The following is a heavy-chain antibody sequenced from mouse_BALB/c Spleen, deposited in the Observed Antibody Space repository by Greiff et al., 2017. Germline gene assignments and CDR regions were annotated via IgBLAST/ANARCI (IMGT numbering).Heavy chain of an antibody. CDR1: GFTFSSYA. V-gene: IGHV5-6-5*01. D-gene: IGHD2-10*01. J-gene: IGHJ4*01. Sequence: DVHLVESGGGLVKPGGSLKLSCAASGFTFSSYAMSWVRQTPEKRLEWVASISSGGSTYYPDSVKGRFTISRDNARNILYLQMSSLRSEDTAMYYCARGSYYGPSYAMDYWGQGTSVTVSS. CDR3: ARGSYYGPSYAMDY. CDR2: ISSGGST.